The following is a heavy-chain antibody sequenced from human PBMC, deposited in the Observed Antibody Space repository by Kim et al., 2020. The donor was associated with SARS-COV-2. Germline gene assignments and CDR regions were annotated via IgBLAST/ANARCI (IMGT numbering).Heavy chain of an antibody. V-gene: IGHV4-34*01. CDR2: INHSGST. D-gene: IGHD3-10*01. CDR1: GGSFSGYY. J-gene: IGHJ4*02. CDR3: ARDSMVRGADYYFDY. Sequence: SETLSLTCAVYGGSFSGYYWSWIRQPPGKGLEWIGEINHSGSTNYNPSLKSRVTISVDTSKNQFSLKLSSVTAADTAVYYCARDSMVRGADYYFDYWGQGTLVTVSS.